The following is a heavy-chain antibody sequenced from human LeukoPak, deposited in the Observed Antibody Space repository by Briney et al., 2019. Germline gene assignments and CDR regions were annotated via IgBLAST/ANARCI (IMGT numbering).Heavy chain of an antibody. V-gene: IGHV4-39*07. J-gene: IGHJ4*02. Sequence: SETLSLTCTVSGGSISSSSYYWGWIRQPPGKGLEWIGSIYYSGSTYYNPSLKSRVTISVDTSKNQFSLKLSSVTAADTAVYYCARHGGYSSSSDYWGQGTLVTVSS. CDR1: GGSISSSSYY. D-gene: IGHD2-2*01. CDR2: IYYSGST. CDR3: ARHGGYSSSSDY.